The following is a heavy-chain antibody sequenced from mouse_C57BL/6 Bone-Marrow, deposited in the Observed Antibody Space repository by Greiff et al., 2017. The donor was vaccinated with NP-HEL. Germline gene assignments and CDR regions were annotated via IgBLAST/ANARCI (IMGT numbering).Heavy chain of an antibody. D-gene: IGHD2-2*01. V-gene: IGHV1-22*01. CDR3: ARSGYYGYVRFAY. Sequence: EVQLQQSGPELVKPGASVKMSCKASGYTFTDYNMHWVKQSHGKSLEWIGYINPNNGGTSYNQKFKGKATLTVNKSSSTAYIELRSLTSEDSAVYYCARSGYYGYVRFAYWGQGTLVTVSA. CDR2: INPNNGGT. J-gene: IGHJ3*01. CDR1: GYTFTDYN.